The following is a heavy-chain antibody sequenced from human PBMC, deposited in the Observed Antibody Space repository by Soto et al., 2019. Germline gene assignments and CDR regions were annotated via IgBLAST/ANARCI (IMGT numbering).Heavy chain of an antibody. CDR2: ITSSDDIT. Sequence: EVQLFESGGGFVESGGSLRRSCAASGFIFQDYAMSWVRQAPGKGLEWVSTITSSDDITYSADSVRGRVTISRDNSANILFLLLTDISVDDTATYYCAKGDSSGSFDHSRGYSTPDHWGLGTLVTVSS. D-gene: IGHD3-3*01. V-gene: IGHV3-23*01. CDR3: AKGDSSGSFDHSRGYSTPDH. CDR1: GFIFQDYA. J-gene: IGHJ5*02.